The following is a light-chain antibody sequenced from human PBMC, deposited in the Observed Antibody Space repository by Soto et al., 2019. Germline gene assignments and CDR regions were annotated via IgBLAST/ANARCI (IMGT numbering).Light chain of an antibody. J-gene: IGKJ1*01. Sequence: DIVMTQSPLSLPVTPGEPASISCRSSQSLLHSNGYNYLDWYLQKPGQSPQLLIYLGSNRASGVPDRFSGSGSGTDFTLNISRVEAEDVGVYYCMQHRQSWTFGQGTNVDIK. CDR2: LGS. CDR3: MQHRQSWT. CDR1: QSLLHSNGYNY. V-gene: IGKV2-28*01.